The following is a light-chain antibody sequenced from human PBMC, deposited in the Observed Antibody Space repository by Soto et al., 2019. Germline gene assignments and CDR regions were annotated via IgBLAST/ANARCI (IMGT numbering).Light chain of an antibody. CDR1: SSNIGAGYD. CDR2: GNS. J-gene: IGLJ1*01. CDR3: QSYDSRLSVGYD. V-gene: IGLV1-40*01. Sequence: QSVLTQPPSVSAAPVQRFTISCTGSSSNIGAGYDVHWYQQLPGTAPKLLIYGNSNRPSGVPDRFSGSKSGTSASLAITGLQAEDEADDYSQSYDSRLSVGYDVGTGTKVTV.